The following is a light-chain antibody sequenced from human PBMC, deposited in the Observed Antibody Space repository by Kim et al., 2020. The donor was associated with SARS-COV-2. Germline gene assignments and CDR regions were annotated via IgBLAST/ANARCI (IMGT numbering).Light chain of an antibody. Sequence: PGHTGTIPCFGPTMGEKYVFRYQQRPGQAPSLVVFEDYKRPSGIHERFSGSQSGKTATLTISGTQSMDEGDYYCQAWDNDSGLFGGGTQLTVL. V-gene: IGLV3-1*01. CDR1: TMGEKY. CDR3: QAWDNDSGL. CDR2: EDY. J-gene: IGLJ2*01.